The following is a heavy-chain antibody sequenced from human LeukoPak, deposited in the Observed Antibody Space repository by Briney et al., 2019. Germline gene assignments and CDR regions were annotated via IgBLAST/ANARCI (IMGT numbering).Heavy chain of an antibody. J-gene: IGHJ4*02. CDR3: ARDHRSGEFSDY. CDR2: VSGSGSTI. V-gene: IGHV3-11*01. Sequence: GGSLRLSCAASGFTFSDYYMSWIRQAPGKGLEWVSYVSGSGSTIYYADSVKGRFTISRDNAKNSLYLQMSSLRAEDTAMYYCARDHRSGEFSDYWGQGTLVTVSS. D-gene: IGHD3-10*01. CDR1: GFTFSDYY.